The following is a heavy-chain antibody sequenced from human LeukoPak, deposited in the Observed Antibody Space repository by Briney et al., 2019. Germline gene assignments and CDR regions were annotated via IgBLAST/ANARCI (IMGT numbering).Heavy chain of an antibody. V-gene: IGHV1-2*02. Sequence: ASVKVSCKASGGTFSSYAISWVRQAPGQGLEWVGLVNPKNGDTKYAQKFQGRVTMTRDTSVSTVYMELSRLRSDDTAVYYCARDSRVTNGDYWGQGTLVTVSS. J-gene: IGHJ4*02. CDR3: ARDSRVTNGDY. CDR2: VNPKNGDT. CDR1: GGTFSSYA. D-gene: IGHD3-10*01.